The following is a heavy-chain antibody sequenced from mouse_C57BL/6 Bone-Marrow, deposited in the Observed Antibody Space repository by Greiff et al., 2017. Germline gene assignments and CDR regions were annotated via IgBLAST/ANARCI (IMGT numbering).Heavy chain of an antibody. J-gene: IGHJ3*01. V-gene: IGHV1-81*01. CDR3: ARRQYLPAWFAY. CDR2: IYPRSGNT. D-gene: IGHD6-2*01. CDR1: GYTFTSYG. Sequence: QVQLKQSGAELARPGASVKLSCKASGYTFTSYGISWVKQRTRQGLEWIGEIYPRSGNTYYNEKFKGKATLTADKSSSTAYMELRSLTSEDSAVYFCARRQYLPAWFAYWGQGTLVTVSA.